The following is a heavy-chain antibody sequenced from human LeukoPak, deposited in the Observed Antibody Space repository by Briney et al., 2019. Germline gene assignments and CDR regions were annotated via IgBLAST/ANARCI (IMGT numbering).Heavy chain of an antibody. D-gene: IGHD3-22*01. J-gene: IGHJ1*01. CDR3: ARRDNSDRWQWGITMIYPGYFQH. V-gene: IGHV4-39*07. CDR1: GGSISSSSYY. CDR2: IYYSGST. Sequence: SETLSLTCTVSGGSISSSSYYWGWIRQPPGKGLEWIGSIYYSGSTYYNPSLKSRVTISVDTSKNQFSLKLSSVTAADTAVYYCARRDNSDRWQWGITMIYPGYFQHWGQGTLVTVSS.